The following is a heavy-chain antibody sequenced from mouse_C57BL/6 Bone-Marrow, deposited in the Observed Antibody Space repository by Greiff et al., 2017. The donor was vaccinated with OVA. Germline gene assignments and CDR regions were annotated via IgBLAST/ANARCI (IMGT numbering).Heavy chain of an antibody. CDR1: GYTFTSYW. J-gene: IGHJ3*01. V-gene: IGHV1-55*01. CDR2: IYPGSGST. D-gene: IGHD3-2*02. CDR3: AIRQLSLRWFAY. Sequence: QVQLQQSGAELVKPGASLKMSCKASGYTFTSYWIPWVKQRPGQGLEWIGDIYPGSGSTNYNEKFKSKATLTVDTSSSTAYMQLSSLTSEDSAVYYCAIRQLSLRWFAYWGQGTLVTVSA.